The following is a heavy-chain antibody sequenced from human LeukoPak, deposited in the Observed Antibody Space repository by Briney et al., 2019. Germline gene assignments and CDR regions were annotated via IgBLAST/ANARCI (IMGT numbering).Heavy chain of an antibody. Sequence: GGSLRLSCASSGFTFSRYAKHWVRQAPGKGLEWVALISYDGNNKYYGDSVKGRFTISRDNSKNTLYLQMNSLRAEDTAVYYCARDRAPSVLLLIVPVYSWGQGTLVTVSS. CDR2: ISYDGNNK. J-gene: IGHJ5*02. D-gene: IGHD2-8*01. CDR3: ARDRAPSVLLLIVPVYS. CDR1: GFTFSRYA. V-gene: IGHV3-30-3*01.